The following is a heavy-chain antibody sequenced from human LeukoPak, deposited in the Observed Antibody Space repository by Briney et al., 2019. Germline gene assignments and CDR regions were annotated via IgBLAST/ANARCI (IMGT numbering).Heavy chain of an antibody. D-gene: IGHD3-22*01. V-gene: IGHV1-69*13. CDR1: GGTFSSYA. J-gene: IGHJ4*02. Sequence: SVKVSCKASGGTFSSYAISWVRQAPGQGLEWMGGIIPIFGTANYAQKFQGIVTITADESTSTAYMELSSLRSEDTAVYYCARDQYDSSGYYPLFDYWGQGTLVTVSS. CDR2: IIPIFGTA. CDR3: ARDQYDSSGYYPLFDY.